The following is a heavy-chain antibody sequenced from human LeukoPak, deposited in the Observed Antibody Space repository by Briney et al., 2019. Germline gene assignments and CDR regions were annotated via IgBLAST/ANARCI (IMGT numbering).Heavy chain of an antibody. CDR1: GGSISSYY. CDR2: IYYSGTT. CDR3: ARGDYGDSRGIDY. J-gene: IGHJ4*02. Sequence: SETLSLTCTVSGGSISSYYWSWIRQPPGKGLDCIGYIYYSGTTNYNPSLKSRVTISVDTSKNQFSLKLTSVTAADTAVYYCARGDYGDSRGIDYWGQGTLVTVSS. V-gene: IGHV4-59*01. D-gene: IGHD4-17*01.